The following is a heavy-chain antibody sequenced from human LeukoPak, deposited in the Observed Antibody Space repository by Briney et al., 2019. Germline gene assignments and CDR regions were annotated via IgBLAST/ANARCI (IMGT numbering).Heavy chain of an antibody. J-gene: IGHJ4*02. CDR3: AKDRVDGSGSQFDS. CDR2: ISGSGAMT. V-gene: IGHV3-23*01. Sequence: PGGSLRLSCAASGFTFNNHAMIWVRQAPGKGLEWVSSISGSGAMTYYGDSVKGRFTISRDNAMDTLYLQMNSLRADDTAVYYCAKDRVDGSGSQFDSWGQGSLVIVSS. CDR1: GFTFNNHA. D-gene: IGHD3-10*01.